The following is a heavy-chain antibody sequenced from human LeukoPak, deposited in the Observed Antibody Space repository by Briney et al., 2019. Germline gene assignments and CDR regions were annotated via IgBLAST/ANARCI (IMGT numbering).Heavy chain of an antibody. CDR2: INPNSGGT. V-gene: IGHV1-2*02. J-gene: IGHJ5*02. D-gene: IGHD3-16*01. CDR1: GYTFTGYY. CDR3: ASTGGLPSRYNWFDP. Sequence: GASVKVSCKASGYTFTGYYMHWVRQAPGQGPEWMGWINPNSGGTNYAQKFQGRVTMTRDTSISTAYMELSRLRSDDTAVYYCASTGGLPSRYNWFDPWGQGTLVTVSS.